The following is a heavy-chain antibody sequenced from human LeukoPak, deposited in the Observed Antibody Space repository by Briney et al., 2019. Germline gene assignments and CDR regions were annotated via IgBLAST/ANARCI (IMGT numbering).Heavy chain of an antibody. CDR1: GFTFSSYA. J-gene: IGHJ4*02. Sequence: GGSLRLSCAASGFTFSSYAMHWVRQAPGKGLEYVSSITSNWDSTYYAHSVKGSFTISRYHSKNTLYLQMGSLTTEDMSVSYCARGSHRRYSSSWYSLWGQGTLVTVSS. CDR2: ITSNWDST. V-gene: IGHV3-64*01. CDR3: ARGSHRRYSSSWYSL. D-gene: IGHD6-13*01.